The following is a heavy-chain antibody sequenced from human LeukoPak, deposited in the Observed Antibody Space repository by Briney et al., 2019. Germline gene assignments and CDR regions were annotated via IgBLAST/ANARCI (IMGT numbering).Heavy chain of an antibody. Sequence: SETLSPTCAVYGGSFSGYYWSWIRQPPGKGLEWIGEINHSGSTNYNPSLKSRVTISVDTSKNQFSLKLSSVTAADTAVYYCARGPSRAGYYGTDPWGQGTLVTVSS. J-gene: IGHJ5*02. D-gene: IGHD3-22*01. V-gene: IGHV4-34*01. CDR3: ARGPSRAGYYGTDP. CDR2: INHSGST. CDR1: GGSFSGYY.